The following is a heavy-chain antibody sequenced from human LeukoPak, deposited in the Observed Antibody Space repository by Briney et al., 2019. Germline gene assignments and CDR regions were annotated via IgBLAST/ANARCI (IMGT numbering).Heavy chain of an antibody. CDR2: INAGNGNT. CDR1: GYTFSSYP. J-gene: IGHJ4*02. V-gene: IGHV1-3*01. D-gene: IGHD3-22*01. Sequence: ASVKVSCKASGYTFSSYPMHWVRQAPGQRLEWMGWINAGNGNTKYSQKFQDRVTITRDTSASTAYMELSSLRSEDTAVYYCARRGVPDYYESSGGLDYRGQGTLVTVSS. CDR3: ARRGVPDYYESSGGLDY.